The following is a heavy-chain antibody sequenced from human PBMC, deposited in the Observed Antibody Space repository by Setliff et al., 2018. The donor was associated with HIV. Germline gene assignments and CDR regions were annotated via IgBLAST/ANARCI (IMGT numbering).Heavy chain of an antibody. CDR3: ARAAYFFASGTYYFDS. Sequence: PSETLSLTCTVSGGSFGSHYWSWIRQPPGKGLEWIGSIHYSGSTNYNPSLKSRVTISVDTSKNQFSLKLSSVTAADTALYFCARAAYFFASGTYYFDSWGQGTLVTVSS. V-gene: IGHV4-59*11. CDR2: IHYSGST. D-gene: IGHD3-10*01. J-gene: IGHJ4*02. CDR1: GGSFGSHY.